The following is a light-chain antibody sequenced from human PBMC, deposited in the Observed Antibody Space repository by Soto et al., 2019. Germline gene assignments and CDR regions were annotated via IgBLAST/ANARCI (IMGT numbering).Light chain of an antibody. V-gene: IGKV3D-20*02. Sequence: EIVLTQSPGTLSLSPGERATLSCRASQSVSSSYLAWYQQKPGQAPRLLTYGASSRATGVPARFSGSRSGTDFTLTISDLEPADFGLYYCQQRLNWPPGFGQGTKWIS. CDR2: GAS. CDR3: QQRLNWPPG. J-gene: IGKJ1*01. CDR1: QSVSSSY.